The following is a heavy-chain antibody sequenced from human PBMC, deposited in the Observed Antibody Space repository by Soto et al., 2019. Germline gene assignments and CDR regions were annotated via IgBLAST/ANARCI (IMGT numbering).Heavy chain of an antibody. CDR1: GFTFSNYA. CDR3: TRDASRDSSARGWFDP. V-gene: IGHV3-23*01. J-gene: IGHJ5*02. Sequence: GGSLRLSCAASGFTFSNYAMNWVRQAPGKGLEWVSAISNSFSDGNTHYADSVKGRFTISRDNDKNSLHLQMNSLRAEDTAVYYCTRDASRDSSARGWFDPWGPGTLVTVSS. D-gene: IGHD6-13*01. CDR2: ISNSFSDGNT.